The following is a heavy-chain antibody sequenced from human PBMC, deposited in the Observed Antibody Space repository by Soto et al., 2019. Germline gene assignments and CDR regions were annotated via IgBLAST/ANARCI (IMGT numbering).Heavy chain of an antibody. Sequence: PSETLSLTCTVSGGSISSGDYYWSWIRQPPGKGLEWIGYIYYSGSTYYNPSLKSRVTISVDTSKNQFSLKLNSVTAADTAVYYCARVGAEYIVVVPAARSYGMDVWGQGTTVTVS. CDR1: GGSISSGDYY. D-gene: IGHD2-2*01. CDR2: IYYSGST. V-gene: IGHV4-30-4*01. J-gene: IGHJ6*02. CDR3: ARVGAEYIVVVPAARSYGMDV.